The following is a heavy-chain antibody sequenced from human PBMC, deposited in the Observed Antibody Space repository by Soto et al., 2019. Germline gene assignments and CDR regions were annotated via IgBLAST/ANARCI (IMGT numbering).Heavy chain of an antibody. D-gene: IGHD1-7*01. CDR1: GFTFSSYS. CDR3: ARETMELSSPNWFDP. J-gene: IGHJ5*02. Sequence: GGSLRLSCAASGFTFSSYSMHWVRQAPGKGLEWVSSISSSSSYIYYADSVKGRFTISRDNAKNSLYLQMNSLRAEDTAVYYCARETMELSSPNWFDPWGQGTLVTVSS. CDR2: ISSSSSYI. V-gene: IGHV3-21*01.